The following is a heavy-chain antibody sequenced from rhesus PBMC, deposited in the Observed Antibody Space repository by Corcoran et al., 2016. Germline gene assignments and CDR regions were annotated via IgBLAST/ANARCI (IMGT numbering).Heavy chain of an antibody. J-gene: IGHJ4*01. CDR3: ASTDCSNSDCSSGDL. CDR1: GGSIRSNYW. Sequence: QVQESGPTVVKPSETLSLTCTVSGGSIRSNYWWTWTRPYPGKGLEWVGGFFGGIAITEYNPFFKSRVSISTDTSKNQVSLKMTSVTAADTAVYYCASTDCSNSDCSSGDLWGQGVLVTVTS. D-gene: IGHD2-15*01. CDR2: FFGGIAIT. V-gene: IGHV4-93*01.